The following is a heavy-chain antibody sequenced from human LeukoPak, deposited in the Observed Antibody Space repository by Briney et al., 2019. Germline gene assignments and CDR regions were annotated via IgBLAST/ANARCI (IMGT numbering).Heavy chain of an antibody. D-gene: IGHD2-2*01. CDR2: SNDSGST. V-gene: IGHV4-34*01. CDR1: GGSFSGYY. CDR3: ATYCSSTSCSYYYGMDV. Sequence: PSETLSLTCAVYGGSFSGYYWSWIRQPPGKGLEWIGESNDSGSTNYNPSLKSRVTISVDTSKNQFSLKLSSVTAADTAVYYCATYCSSTSCSYYYGMDVWGQGTTVTVSS. J-gene: IGHJ6*02.